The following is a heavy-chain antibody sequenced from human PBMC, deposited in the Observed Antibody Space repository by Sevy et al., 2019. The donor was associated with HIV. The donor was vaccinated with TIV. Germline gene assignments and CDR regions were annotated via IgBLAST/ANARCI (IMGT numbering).Heavy chain of an antibody. CDR3: SIDLRLRGYSYGCFDY. CDR2: INPNSGDT. D-gene: IGHD5-18*01. CDR1: GYTFTGQY. Sequence: ASVKVSCKASGYTFTGQYIHWVRQAPGQGLEWMGWINPNSGDTKHAQEFKGRVTMTRDTSISTAYMELSGLKSDDTAVYYCSIDLRLRGYSYGCFDYWGQGTLVTVSS. V-gene: IGHV1-2*02. J-gene: IGHJ4*02.